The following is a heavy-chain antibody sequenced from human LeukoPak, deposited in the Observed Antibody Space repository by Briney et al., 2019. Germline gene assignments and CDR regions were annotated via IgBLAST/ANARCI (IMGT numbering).Heavy chain of an antibody. V-gene: IGHV3-23*01. CDR2: ISGSGGTT. CDR3: ARDLNRRVFTDY. CDR1: GFTLRNYA. J-gene: IGHJ4*02. Sequence: GGSLRLSCAASGFTLRNYAMSWVRQAPGKGLEWVSDISGSGGTTYYADSVKGRFTISRDNAKNTLYLQMDSLRAEDTAVYYCARDLNRRVFTDYWGQGTLVTVSS.